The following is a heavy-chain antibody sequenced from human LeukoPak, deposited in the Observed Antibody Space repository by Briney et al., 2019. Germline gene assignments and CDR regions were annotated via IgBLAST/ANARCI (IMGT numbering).Heavy chain of an antibody. Sequence: PGTSLRLSWVASGFTFTEDAFNWVRQTPGKGMEWVAIISSDGNPQSYAHPLKRRFTVSRDNFRDTVFLELPTLRPEDIGLYYCVRDLTSGARFDFWGPGTLVTVSS. J-gene: IGHJ4*01. V-gene: IGHV3-30*04. D-gene: IGHD3-9*01. CDR3: VRDLTSGARFDF. CDR2: ISSDGNPQ. CDR1: GFTFTEDA.